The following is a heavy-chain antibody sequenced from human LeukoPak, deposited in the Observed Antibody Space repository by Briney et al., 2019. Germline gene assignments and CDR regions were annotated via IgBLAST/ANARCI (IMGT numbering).Heavy chain of an antibody. Sequence: SETLSLTCAVYGGSFSGYYWSWIRQLPGKGLEWIGEINHSGSTNYNPSLKSRVTISVDTSKNQFSLKLSSVTAADTAVYYCARGPLYSGYDYGFDYWGQGTLVTVSS. CDR3: ARGPLYSGYDYGFDY. D-gene: IGHD5-12*01. CDR2: INHSGST. V-gene: IGHV4-34*01. CDR1: GGSFSGYY. J-gene: IGHJ4*02.